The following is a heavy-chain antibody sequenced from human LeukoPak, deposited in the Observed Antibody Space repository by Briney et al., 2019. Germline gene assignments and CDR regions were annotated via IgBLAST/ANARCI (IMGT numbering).Heavy chain of an antibody. D-gene: IGHD2/OR15-2a*01. CDR1: GFSFSSYK. Sequence: GGSLRLSCAVSGFSFSSYKMIWVRQAPGKGLEWVSYITTSGTTTYYANSLKGRFTISRDNAKNSLYLQMNSLRTEDTAVYYCARVPFLSPAVFDNWGQGTLVTVSS. CDR3: ARVPFLSPAVFDN. J-gene: IGHJ4*02. V-gene: IGHV3-48*03. CDR2: ITTSGTTT.